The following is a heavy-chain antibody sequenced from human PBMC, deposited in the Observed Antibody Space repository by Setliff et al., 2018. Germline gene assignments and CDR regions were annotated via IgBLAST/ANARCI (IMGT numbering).Heavy chain of an antibody. D-gene: IGHD7-27*01. CDR1: GFVFGTYG. CDR3: GRDLNNLGFIDF. CDR2: VRFDGTYK. Sequence: GGSLRLSCAASGFVFGTYGMHWVRQAPGNGLDWVASVRFDGTYKVYADSVKGRFTISRDNSENTVELQMDSLRDEDTAVYYCGRDLNNLGFIDFWGHGTPVTVSS. J-gene: IGHJ4*01. V-gene: IGHV3-30*02.